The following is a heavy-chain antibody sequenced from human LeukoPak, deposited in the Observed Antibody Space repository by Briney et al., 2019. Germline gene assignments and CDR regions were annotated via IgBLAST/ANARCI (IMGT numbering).Heavy chain of an antibody. V-gene: IGHV3-23*01. J-gene: IGHJ4*02. D-gene: IGHD3-22*01. CDR1: GFTFRNYA. Sequence: PGGSLRLSCAGSGFTFRNYAMSWVRQAPGKGLEWVSVISSSGGSTYYADSVKGRFTISRDNSKNNLYLQMNSLRAEDTAVYYCAKDESSGYYYFDHWGQGTLVTVSS. CDR2: ISSSGGST. CDR3: AKDESSGYYYFDH.